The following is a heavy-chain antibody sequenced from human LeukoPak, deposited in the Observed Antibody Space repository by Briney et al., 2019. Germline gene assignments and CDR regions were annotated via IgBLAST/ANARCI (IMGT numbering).Heavy chain of an antibody. J-gene: IGHJ4*02. V-gene: IGHV3-33*01. CDR2: MYYDGSTK. CDR1: GFTFSYYG. D-gene: IGHD2-2*01. Sequence: GGSLRLSCAASGFTFSYYGMPWVRQAPGKGLEWVAVMYYDGSTKYYTDSVKGRFTISRDNSKSTLYLQMNSLRAEDTAVYYCARDFERYTSSRTPSDYWGQGTLVTVSS. CDR3: ARDFERYTSSRTPSDY.